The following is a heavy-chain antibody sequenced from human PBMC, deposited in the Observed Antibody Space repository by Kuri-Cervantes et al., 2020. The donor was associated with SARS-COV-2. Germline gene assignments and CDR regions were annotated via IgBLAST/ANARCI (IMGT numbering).Heavy chain of an antibody. CDR1: GYTFTSYY. V-gene: IGHV1-46*01. CDR3: ARAELTGIDY. Sequence: ASVNVSCKASGYTFTSYYMHWVRQAPGQGLEWMGIINPSGSSTSYAQKFQGRVTMTRDTSTSTVYMELSSLRSEETAVYYCARAELTGIDYWGQGTLVTVSS. CDR2: INPSGSST. D-gene: IGHD7-27*01. J-gene: IGHJ4*02.